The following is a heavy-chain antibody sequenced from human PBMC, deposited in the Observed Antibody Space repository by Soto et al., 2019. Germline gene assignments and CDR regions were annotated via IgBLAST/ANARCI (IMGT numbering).Heavy chain of an antibody. CDR2: IYPGDSDT. Sequence: PGESLKISCKGSGYSFTSYWIGWVRQMPGKGLEWMGIIYPGDSDTRYSPSFQGRVTISADKSISTAYLQWSSLKASDTAMYYCARSESVVPAFDAFDIWGQGTMVTVSS. V-gene: IGHV5-51*01. D-gene: IGHD2-2*01. J-gene: IGHJ3*02. CDR1: GYSFTSYW. CDR3: ARSESVVPAFDAFDI.